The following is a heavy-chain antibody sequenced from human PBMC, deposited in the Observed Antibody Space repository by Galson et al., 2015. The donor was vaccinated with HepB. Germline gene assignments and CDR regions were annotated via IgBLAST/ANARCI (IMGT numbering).Heavy chain of an antibody. D-gene: IGHD2-2*01. CDR3: ARGTGYCSSTSCYVPRYYYYYGMDV. J-gene: IGHJ6*02. CDR2: INHSGST. Sequence: ETLSLTCAVYGGSFSGYYWSWIRQPPGKGLEWIGEINHSGSTNYNPSLKSRVTISVDTSKNQFSLKLSSVTAADTAVYYCARGTGYCSSTSCYVPRYYYYYGMDVWGQGTTVTVSS. CDR1: GGSFSGYY. V-gene: IGHV4-34*01.